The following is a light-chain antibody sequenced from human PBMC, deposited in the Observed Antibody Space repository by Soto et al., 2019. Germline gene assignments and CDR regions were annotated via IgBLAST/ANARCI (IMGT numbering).Light chain of an antibody. Sequence: ESVLMQSSGPLSLSPGERTTLSCMAIQSVRRSYLAWYQQEPGQAPRLLIYGASSRATGIPDRLSGSGSGTDFTLTISRLEPEDFAVYYCQQYGSSGTFGQGTKVDIK. CDR2: GAS. CDR3: QQYGSSGT. V-gene: IGKV3-20*01. CDR1: QSVRRSY. J-gene: IGKJ1*01.